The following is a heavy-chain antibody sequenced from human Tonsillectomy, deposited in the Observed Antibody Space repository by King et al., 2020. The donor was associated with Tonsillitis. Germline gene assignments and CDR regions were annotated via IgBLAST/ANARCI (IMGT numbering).Heavy chain of an antibody. J-gene: IGHJ6*02. CDR1: GFTFGNFG. CDR3: AKEVGSGSYLFIQNYYYYGMDV. D-gene: IGHD3-10*01. Sequence: VQLVESGGGVVQPGRSLRLSCAASGFTFGNFGMHWVRQAPGKGLEWVAVIAYDGSNKYYAESVKGRFTISRDNSKHTLYLQMSGLRGEDTAVYYCAKEVGSGSYLFIQNYYYYGMDVWGQGTTVTVSS. CDR2: IAYDGSNK. V-gene: IGHV3-30*18.